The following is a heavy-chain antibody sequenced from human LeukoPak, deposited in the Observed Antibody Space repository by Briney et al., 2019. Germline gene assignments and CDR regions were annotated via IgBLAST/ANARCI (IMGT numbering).Heavy chain of an antibody. CDR1: GFTFNSYT. V-gene: IGHV3-48*01. CDR3: ARDAKYAFDH. Sequence: GGSLRLSCAASGFTFNSYTMYWVRQAPGKGLEWVSYIRSSTCTTSYAASVKGRFTISTDNAKNSVYLNMASLRAEATDVYFCARDAKYAFDHWGQGTLVTVSS. CDR2: IRSSTCTT. J-gene: IGHJ4*02.